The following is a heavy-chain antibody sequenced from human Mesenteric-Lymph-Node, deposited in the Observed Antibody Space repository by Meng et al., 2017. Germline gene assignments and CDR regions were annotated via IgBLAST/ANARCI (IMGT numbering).Heavy chain of an antibody. CDR2: ISGSGGST. CDR3: ATPVAMIVVVITDY. Sequence: GESLKISCAASGFTFTNYAMSWVRQAPGKGLEWVSAISGSGGSTYYADSVKGRFTISRDNSKNTLYLQMNSLRAEDTAVYYCATPVAMIVVVITDYWGQGTLVTVSS. CDR1: GFTFTNYA. D-gene: IGHD3-22*01. J-gene: IGHJ4*02. V-gene: IGHV3-23*01.